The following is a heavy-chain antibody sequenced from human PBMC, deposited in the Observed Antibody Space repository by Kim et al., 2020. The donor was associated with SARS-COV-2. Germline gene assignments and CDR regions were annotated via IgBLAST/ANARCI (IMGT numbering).Heavy chain of an antibody. V-gene: IGHV3-74*01. CDR1: GFTFTSYW. D-gene: IGHD3-10*01. CDR2: SNDNDRTT. Sequence: GGSLRLSCAASGFTFTSYWMHWVRQVPGKGLVWVSRSNDNDRTTNYADSVEGRFTISRDNTKNTVYLQMDSLRAEDAAVYYCVRSASGWRGVGADDPFDLWGQGTMVTVSS. CDR3: VRSASGWRGVGADDPFDL. J-gene: IGHJ3*01.